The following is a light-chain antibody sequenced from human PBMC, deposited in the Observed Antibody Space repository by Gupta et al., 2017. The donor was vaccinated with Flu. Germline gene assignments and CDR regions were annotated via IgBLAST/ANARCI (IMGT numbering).Light chain of an antibody. CDR3: DSTDSSGNHRV. V-gene: IGLV3-10*01. J-gene: IGLJ3*02. Sequence: GQTARITCTGDALPKKYAYWYQQKSGQAPVLVIYEDSKRPSGIPERFSGSNSGTMATLTISGAQVEDEADYYCDSTDSSGNHRVFGGGTKLTVL. CDR1: ALPKKY. CDR2: EDS.